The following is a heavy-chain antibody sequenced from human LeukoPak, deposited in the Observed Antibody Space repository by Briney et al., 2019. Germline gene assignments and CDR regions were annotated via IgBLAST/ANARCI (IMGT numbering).Heavy chain of an antibody. CDR1: GFTFSIYA. CDR3: ARAPFYYDSSGYPYFDG. D-gene: IGHD3-22*01. J-gene: IGHJ4*02. Sequence: GGSLRLSCAASGFTFSIYAMSWVRQAPGKGLEWVSVMYTGGSTYYADSVKGRFTISRDNSKNTLYLQMNSLRAEDTALYYCARAPFYYDSSGYPYFDGWGQGTLVTVSS. V-gene: IGHV3-53*01. CDR2: MYTGGST.